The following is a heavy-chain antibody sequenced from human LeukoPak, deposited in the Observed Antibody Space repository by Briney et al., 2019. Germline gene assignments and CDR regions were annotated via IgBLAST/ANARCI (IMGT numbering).Heavy chain of an antibody. V-gene: IGHV3-7*03. Sequence: GGSLRLSCAAAGFTLISYWMRWVRQAPGEGLEWVANIKQDGSEKYYVDSVKGRFHISRDNAKDSLYLQMNSLRAEDTAVYYCAKDGPERGDVRLPFDYWGQGTPVTVSS. CDR2: IKQDGSEK. CDR1: GFTLISYW. CDR3: AKDGPERGDVRLPFDY. J-gene: IGHJ4*02. D-gene: IGHD3-10*01.